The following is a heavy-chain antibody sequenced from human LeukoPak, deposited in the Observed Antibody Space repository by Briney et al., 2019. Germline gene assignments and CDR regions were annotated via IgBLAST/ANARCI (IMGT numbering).Heavy chain of an antibody. Sequence: GGSLRLSCAASGFTLSMYDMSWVRQAPGKGLECVSATDRGVGSTNTYYADSAKGRFTISRDNSKNTLYLQMNSLRAEDTAVYYCAKGGHWNYDSSGQPIPDAFDIWGQGTMVTVSS. D-gene: IGHD3-22*01. CDR3: AKGGHWNYDSSGQPIPDAFDI. CDR1: GFTLSMYD. J-gene: IGHJ3*02. CDR2: TDRGVGSTNT. V-gene: IGHV3-23*01.